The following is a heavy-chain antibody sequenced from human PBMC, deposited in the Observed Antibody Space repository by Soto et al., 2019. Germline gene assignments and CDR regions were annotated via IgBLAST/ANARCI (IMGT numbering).Heavy chain of an antibody. J-gene: IGHJ3*02. Sequence: ASVKVSCQASGYTFTSYGISWVRLALGRGQQWMGWISAYNGNTNYAQKLQGRVTMTTDTSTSTAYMELGSLRSDDTAVYYCARVRLPTYYYDSSGPSGAFDIWGQGTMVTVSS. CDR1: GYTFTSYG. D-gene: IGHD3-22*01. CDR3: ARVRLPTYYYDSSGPSGAFDI. V-gene: IGHV1-18*01. CDR2: ISAYNGNT.